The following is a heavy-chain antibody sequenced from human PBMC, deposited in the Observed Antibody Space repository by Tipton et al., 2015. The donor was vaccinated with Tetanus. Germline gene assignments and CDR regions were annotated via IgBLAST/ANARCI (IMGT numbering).Heavy chain of an antibody. V-gene: IGHV4-34*09. Sequence: TLSLTCAVYGGSFSAYYWSWIRQHPGKGLEWIGCIYYSGSTIYNPSLKSRVTVSVDTSKNQFSLRLDSVTAADTAVYYCARVAENFDYWGQGTLVTVSS. CDR2: IYYSGST. CDR3: ARVAENFDY. J-gene: IGHJ4*02. D-gene: IGHD5-24*01. CDR1: GGSFSAYY.